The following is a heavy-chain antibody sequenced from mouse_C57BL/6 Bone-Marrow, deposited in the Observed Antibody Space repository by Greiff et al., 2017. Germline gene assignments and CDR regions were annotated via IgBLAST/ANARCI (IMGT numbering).Heavy chain of an antibody. CDR2: IDPENGDT. V-gene: IGHV14-4*01. D-gene: IGHD1-1*01. CDR1: GFNIKDDY. J-gene: IGHJ2*01. Sequence: EVQLQQSGAELVRPGASVKLSCTASGFNIKDDYMHWVKQRPEQGLEWIGWIDPENGDTEYASKFQGKATITADTSSNTAYLQLSSLTSEDTAVYYCTTPLYYGSSYFDYWGQGTTLTVSS. CDR3: TTPLYYGSSYFDY.